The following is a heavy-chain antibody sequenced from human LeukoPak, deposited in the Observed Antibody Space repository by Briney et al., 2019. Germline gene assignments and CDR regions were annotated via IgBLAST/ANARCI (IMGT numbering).Heavy chain of an antibody. J-gene: IGHJ3*02. CDR3: ARAKLGYCSSTSCPKAFDI. Sequence: SVKVSCKASGGTFSSYAISWVRQAPGQGLEWMGGIIPIFGTANYAQKFQGRVTITTDESTSAAYMELSSLRSEDTAVYYCARAKLGYCSSTSCPKAFDIWGQGTMVTVSS. CDR1: GGTFSSYA. V-gene: IGHV1-69*05. CDR2: IIPIFGTA. D-gene: IGHD2-2*01.